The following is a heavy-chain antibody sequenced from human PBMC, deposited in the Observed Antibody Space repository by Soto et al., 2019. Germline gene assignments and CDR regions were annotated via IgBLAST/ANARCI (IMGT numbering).Heavy chain of an antibody. V-gene: IGHV5-51*01. CDR3: ARRTVVAPYYFDY. D-gene: IGHD2-15*01. Sequence: GESLKISCKGSGSSFTSYWIGWARQVPGKGLEWMGIIYPGDSHARYSPSFQGQVTISADKSISTAYLQWSSLKASDTAMYYCARRTVVAPYYFDYWGQGTLVTVSS. J-gene: IGHJ4*02. CDR1: GSSFTSYW. CDR2: IYPGDSHA.